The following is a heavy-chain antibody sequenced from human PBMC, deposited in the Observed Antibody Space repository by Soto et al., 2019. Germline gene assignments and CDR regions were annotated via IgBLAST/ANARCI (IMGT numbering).Heavy chain of an antibody. J-gene: IGHJ6*03. CDR2: ISPNSGNT. CDR1: GYTFTSYG. Sequence: ASVKVSCKASGYTFTSYGISWVRQAPGQGLEWMGWISPNSGNTNYAQKLQGRVTMTRDTSTSTVYMELSSLRSEDTAVYYCASSASISHYYYMDVWGKGTTVTVSS. V-gene: IGHV1-18*01. D-gene: IGHD3-3*01. CDR3: ASSASISHYYYMDV.